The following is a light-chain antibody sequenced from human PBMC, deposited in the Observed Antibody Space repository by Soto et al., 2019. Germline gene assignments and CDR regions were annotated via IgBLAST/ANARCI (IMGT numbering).Light chain of an antibody. J-gene: IGKJ1*01. V-gene: IGKV3-15*01. CDR1: QSVSSN. CDR3: QHHGT. Sequence: EIVMTQSPATLSVSPGERATLSCRASQSVSSNLAWYQQKPGQAPRLLIYGASTRATGIPARFSGSGSGTEFTLTISSLQSEDFAVYCCQHHGTFGQGTKVDIK. CDR2: GAS.